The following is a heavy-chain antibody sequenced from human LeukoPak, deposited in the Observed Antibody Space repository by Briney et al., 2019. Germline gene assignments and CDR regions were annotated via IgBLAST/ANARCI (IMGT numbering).Heavy chain of an antibody. CDR1: GLTFSSYG. V-gene: IGHV3-33*01. CDR2: IWYDGSNK. D-gene: IGHD6-13*01. J-gene: IGHJ5*02. CDR3: AREVQAAADNWFDP. Sequence: GGSLRLSCAASGLTFSSYGMHWVRQAPGKGLEWVALIWYDGSNKYYADSVKGRFTISRDNAKNSLYLQMNSLRDEDTAVYYCAREVQAAADNWFDPWGQGTLVTVSS.